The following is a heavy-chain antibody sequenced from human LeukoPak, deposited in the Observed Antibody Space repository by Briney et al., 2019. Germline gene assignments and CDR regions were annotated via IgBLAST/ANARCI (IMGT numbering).Heavy chain of an antibody. CDR1: GFTFSSYS. CDR3: ARRAGAYSHPYDY. Sequence: GGSPRLSCAASGFTFSSYSLNWVRQAPGMGLEWVSSISSSSHYIYYADSVKGRFTISRDNAKNSLYLQMNSLRAEDTAVYYCARRAGAYSHPYDYWGQGTLVTVSS. V-gene: IGHV3-21*04. D-gene: IGHD4/OR15-4a*01. CDR2: ISSSSHYI. J-gene: IGHJ4*02.